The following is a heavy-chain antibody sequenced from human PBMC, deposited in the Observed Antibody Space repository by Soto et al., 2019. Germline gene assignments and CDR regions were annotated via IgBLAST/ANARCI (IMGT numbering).Heavy chain of an antibody. CDR1: GGSLSDYF. Sequence: QVQLQQWGAGLLKPSETLSLTCVVSGGSLSDYFWSWIRQHPGMALEWIGEINHLGSINYNPSLKSRVTMSVDTSKNQFSLTLNSVTAAATATYYCARGGISHWAYFYYMDVWDRGTTVTVSS. CDR2: INHLGSI. V-gene: IGHV4-34*01. D-gene: IGHD2-21*01. J-gene: IGHJ6*03. CDR3: ARGGISHWAYFYYMDV.